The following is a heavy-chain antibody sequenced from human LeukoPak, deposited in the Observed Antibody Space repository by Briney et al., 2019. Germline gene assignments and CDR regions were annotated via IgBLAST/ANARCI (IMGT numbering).Heavy chain of an antibody. V-gene: IGHV4-34*01. CDR2: IYHSGST. D-gene: IGHD6-19*01. CDR3: AGAVAAAYYFDY. J-gene: IGHJ4*02. CDR1: GDSFSGYY. Sequence: SETLSLTCAVYGDSFSGYYWSWIRQPPGKGLEWIGEIYHSGSTNYNPSLKSRVTISVDKSKNQFSLKLSSVTAADTAVYYCAGAVAAAYYFDYWGQGTLVTVTS.